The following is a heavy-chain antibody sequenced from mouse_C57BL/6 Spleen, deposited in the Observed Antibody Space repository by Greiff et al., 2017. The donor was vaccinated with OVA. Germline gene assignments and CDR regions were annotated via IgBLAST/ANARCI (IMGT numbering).Heavy chain of an antibody. V-gene: IGHV1-15*01. CDR1: GYTFTDYE. J-gene: IGHJ2*01. D-gene: IGHD2-4*01. CDR2: IDPETGGT. CDR3: TRRGIYYDYGGDCDY. Sequence: QVQLKQSGAELVRPGASVTLSCKASGYTFTDYEMHWVKQTPVHGLEWIGAIDPETGGTAYNQKFKGKAILTADKSSSTAYMELRSLTSEDSAVYYCTRRGIYYDYGGDCDYWGQGTTLTVSS.